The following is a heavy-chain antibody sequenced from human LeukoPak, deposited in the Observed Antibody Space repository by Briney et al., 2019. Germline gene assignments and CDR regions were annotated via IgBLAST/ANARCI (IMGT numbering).Heavy chain of an antibody. V-gene: IGHV3-30-3*01. CDR2: ISFDGSNK. CDR1: GFIFSNYV. Sequence: PGGSLRLSCAASGFIFSNYVMHWVRHTPGKGLEWVAVISFDGSNKYYGDSVKGRFTIFRDNSKNTLFLQMNSLRAEDTAVYFCARAKHPPIGYNDYWGQGTLVTVSS. J-gene: IGHJ4*02. CDR3: ARAKHPPIGYNDY. D-gene: IGHD2-15*01.